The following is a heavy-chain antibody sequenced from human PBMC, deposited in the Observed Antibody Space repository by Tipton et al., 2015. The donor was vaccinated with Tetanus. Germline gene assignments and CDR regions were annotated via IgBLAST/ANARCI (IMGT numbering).Heavy chain of an antibody. CDR2: VYYSGTT. CDR1: GGSISSSSHY. V-gene: IGHV4-31*03. Sequence: TLSLTCTVSGGSISSSSHYWTWIRQRPGKGLEWIGYVYYSGTTYFDLSLQSRLTLSVDTSRNLFSLKLTSVTAADTGICYCARDTGSTYARDVWSRGTAVSISS. J-gene: IGHJ6*02. CDR3: ARDTGSTYARDV.